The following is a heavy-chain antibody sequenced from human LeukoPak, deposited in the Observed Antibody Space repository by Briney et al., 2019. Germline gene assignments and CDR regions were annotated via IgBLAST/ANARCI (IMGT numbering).Heavy chain of an antibody. V-gene: IGHV4-30-4*01. CDR1: GDSISVGDYC. J-gene: IGHJ4*02. D-gene: IGHD2-2*01. CDR2: MSNRGTP. CDR3: ARATSTSCPLV. Sequence: PSQTLSLTCTASGDSISVGDYCWSWIRQTPGTGLQCIGYMSNRGTPYYKPSLKSRLTLSRATSRNHFSLDLASVSAADTAVYYWARATSTSCPLVWGQGTLVTVSS.